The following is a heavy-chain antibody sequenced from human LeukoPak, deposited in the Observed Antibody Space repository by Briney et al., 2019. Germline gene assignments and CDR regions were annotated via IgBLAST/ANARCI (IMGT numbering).Heavy chain of an antibody. CDR1: GFSFSDYY. Sequence: GGSLRLSCAASGFSFSDYYMSWIRQAPGKGLEWVSYISSSDSSTYYADSVKGRFTISRDNAKNSLYLQMNSLRAEDAAVYYCARERNFYYMDVWGKGTTVTVSS. CDR3: ARERNFYYMDV. D-gene: IGHD3-3*01. V-gene: IGHV3-11*04. CDR2: ISSSDSST. J-gene: IGHJ6*03.